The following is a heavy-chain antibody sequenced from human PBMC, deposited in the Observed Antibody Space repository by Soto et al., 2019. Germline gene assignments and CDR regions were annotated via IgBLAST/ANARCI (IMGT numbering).Heavy chain of an antibody. CDR1: GFTFSTYG. D-gene: IGHD3-22*01. V-gene: IGHV3-33*01. Sequence: PGGSLRLSCAASGFTFSTYGMHWVRQAPGKGLEWVAVIWYDGSNKYYADSVKGRFTISRGNSKNTLYLQMNSLRAEDTAVYYCARDLGYYDSSGHWGQGTLVTVSS. CDR2: IWYDGSNK. CDR3: ARDLGYYDSSGH. J-gene: IGHJ4*02.